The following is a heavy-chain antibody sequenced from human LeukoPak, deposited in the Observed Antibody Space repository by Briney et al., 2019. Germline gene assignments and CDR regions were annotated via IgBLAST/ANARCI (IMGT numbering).Heavy chain of an antibody. CDR2: INPYSGGP. V-gene: IGHV1-2*02. CDR3: SRGVCVLYYYYL. D-gene: IGHD2-8*01. J-gene: IGHJ6*03. CDR1: GCTFTGYY. Sequence: ASVTVSCKASGCTFTGYYMHWVRQAPGQGLAWMGWINPYSGGPNYEHNFQDRITITRDTSINTAFMELISCRSHDQAVEYRSRGVCVLYYYYL.